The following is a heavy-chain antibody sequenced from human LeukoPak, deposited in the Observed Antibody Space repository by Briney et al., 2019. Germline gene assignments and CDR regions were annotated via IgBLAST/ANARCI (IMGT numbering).Heavy chain of an antibody. D-gene: IGHD6-6*01. V-gene: IGHV4-39*07. Sequence: SETLSLTCTVSGGSISTSNYYWGWIRQPPGKGLEWIGSIFYSGSTYYSPSLKSRVTILVDTSKNQVSLKLSSVTAADTAVYFCARDWGVEGRPGYMDVWGKGTTVTVSS. J-gene: IGHJ6*03. CDR2: IFYSGST. CDR1: GGSISTSNYY. CDR3: ARDWGVEGRPGYMDV.